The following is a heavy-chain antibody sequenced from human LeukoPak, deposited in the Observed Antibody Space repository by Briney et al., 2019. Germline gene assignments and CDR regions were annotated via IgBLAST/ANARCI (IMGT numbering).Heavy chain of an antibody. D-gene: IGHD1-20*01. Sequence: SETLSLTCTVSGYSISTGYYWDWIRQPPGKGLEWIGTFYHGGSTYYNPSLKSRVTISVDTSKNQFSLKLSSVTAADTAVYYCARDKALYNWSDAFDIWGQGTMVTVSS. V-gene: IGHV4-38-2*02. CDR2: FYHGGST. CDR3: ARDKALYNWSDAFDI. CDR1: GYSISTGYY. J-gene: IGHJ3*02.